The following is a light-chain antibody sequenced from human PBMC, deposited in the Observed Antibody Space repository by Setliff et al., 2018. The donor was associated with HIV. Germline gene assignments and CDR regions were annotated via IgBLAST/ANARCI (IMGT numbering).Light chain of an antibody. CDR3: SSYTSSSTYV. CDR2: DVS. CDR1: SSGIGGYNY. J-gene: IGLJ1*01. V-gene: IGLV2-14*01. Sequence: LTQPASVSGSPGQSITISCTGTSSGIGGYNYVSWYQQHPGKAPKRMIYDVSKRPSGVSNRFSGSKSGNTASLTISGLQAEDEAAYYCSSYTSSSTYVFATGTKVTVL.